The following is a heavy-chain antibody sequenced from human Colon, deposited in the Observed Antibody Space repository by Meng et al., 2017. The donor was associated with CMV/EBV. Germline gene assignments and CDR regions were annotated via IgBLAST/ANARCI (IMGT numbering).Heavy chain of an antibody. CDR2: ISAYTGDT. Sequence: VQCVQAGGEVKKPGALVKVCGKASRYTFTNYGISWVRQAPGQGLEWMGWISAYTGDTYYAQKFQGRVTMTTDTSTSTAYMELRSLRSDDTAVYYCVRESQSGSYIYLQHWGQGTLVTVSS. J-gene: IGHJ1*01. D-gene: IGHD1-26*01. CDR3: VRESQSGSYIYLQH. CDR1: RYTFTNYG. V-gene: IGHV1-18*01.